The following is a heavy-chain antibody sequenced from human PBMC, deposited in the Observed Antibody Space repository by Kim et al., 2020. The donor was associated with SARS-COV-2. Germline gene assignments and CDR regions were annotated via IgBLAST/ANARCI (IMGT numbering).Heavy chain of an antibody. J-gene: IGHJ4*02. CDR3: AGGYYDSGGYSGFHC. D-gene: IGHD3-22*01. CDR2: ISGRDGSI. Sequence: GGSLRLSCAASGFTFSNYGMTWVRQAPGKGLEWVSAISGRDGSIYYADSVKGRFTISRDNSKNTLYLQMNSLRAEDTAVYHCAGGYYDSGGYSGFHCWGQRTLVTVSS. CDR1: GFTFSNYG. V-gene: IGHV3-23*01.